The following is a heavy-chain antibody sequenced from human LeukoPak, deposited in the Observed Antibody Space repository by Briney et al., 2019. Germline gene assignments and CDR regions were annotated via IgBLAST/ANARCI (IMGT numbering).Heavy chain of an antibody. D-gene: IGHD3-3*01. V-gene: IGHV4-59*01. CDR3: ARESEGFTIFGVVSNWFDP. J-gene: IGHJ5*02. CDR2: IYYSGST. CDR1: GGSIRSYY. Sequence: SETLSLTCTVSGGSIRSYYWSWIRQPPGKGLEWIGYIYYSGSTNYNPSLKSRVTISVDTSKNQFSLKLSSVTAADTAVYYCARESEGFTIFGVVSNWFDPWGQGTLVTVSS.